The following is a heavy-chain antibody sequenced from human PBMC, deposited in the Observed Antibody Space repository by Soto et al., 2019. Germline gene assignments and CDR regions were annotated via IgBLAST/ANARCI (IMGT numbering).Heavy chain of an antibody. CDR2: IYYSGNT. Sequence: QLQLQESGPGLVKLSETLSLTCTVSGGSISSSSSYWGWIRQPPGKGLEWIGSIYYSGNTYYNPSLQSRVTMSVDTSKKQFSLRLKSVTAADTAVYYCARGLYYYGAGSLPDYWGQGTLVTVSS. J-gene: IGHJ4*02. V-gene: IGHV4-39*01. CDR3: ARGLYYYGAGSLPDY. CDR1: GGSISSSSSY. D-gene: IGHD3-10*01.